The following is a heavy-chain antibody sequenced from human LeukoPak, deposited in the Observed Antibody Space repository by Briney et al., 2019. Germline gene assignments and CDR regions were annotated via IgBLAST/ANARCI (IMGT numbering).Heavy chain of an antibody. V-gene: IGHV3-23*01. D-gene: IGHD6-19*01. J-gene: IGHJ4*02. CDR3: AKDSWLGSFAPDFDY. CDR1: GFTLSSYA. Sequence: PGGSLRLSCAASGFTLSSYAMSCGSHAPGKGLEWVSAISGSGGSTYYADSVKGRFTISRDNSKNTLYLQMNSLRAEDTAVYYCAKDSWLGSFAPDFDYWGQGTLVTVSS. CDR2: ISGSGGST.